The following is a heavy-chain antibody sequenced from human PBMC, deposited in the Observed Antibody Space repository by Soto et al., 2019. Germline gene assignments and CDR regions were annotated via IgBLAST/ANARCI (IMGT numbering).Heavy chain of an antibody. D-gene: IGHD3-16*01. J-gene: IGHJ4*02. CDR2: TKNKANSYTT. V-gene: IGHV3-72*01. CDR1: GFTFSDRY. Sequence: GGSLRLSCAASGFTFSDRYMDWVRQAPGKGLEWVGRTKNKANSYTTEYAASVKGRFTISRDDSRNSVYLQMNSLKTDDTAVYYCTIEGAYPGPDFDYWGQGTLVTVS. CDR3: TIEGAYPGPDFDY.